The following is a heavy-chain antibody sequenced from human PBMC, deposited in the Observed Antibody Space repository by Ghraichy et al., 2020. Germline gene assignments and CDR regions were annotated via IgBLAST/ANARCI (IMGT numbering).Heavy chain of an antibody. CDR2: ISAYNGNT. CDR3: AREGIRDCSGGSCYYYYYGMDV. Sequence: ASVKVSCKASGYTFTSYGISWVRQAPGQGLEWMGWISAYNGNTNYAQKLQGRVTMTTDTSTSTAYMELRSLRSDDTAVYYCAREGIRDCSGGSCYYYYYGMDVWGQGTTVTVSS. D-gene: IGHD2-15*01. V-gene: IGHV1-18*04. CDR1: GYTFTSYG. J-gene: IGHJ6*02.